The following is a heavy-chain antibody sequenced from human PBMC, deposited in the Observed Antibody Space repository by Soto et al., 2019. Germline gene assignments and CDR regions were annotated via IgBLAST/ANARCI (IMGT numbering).Heavy chain of an antibody. Sequence: EVQLLESGGGLVQPGGSLRLSCAASGFSFSSYAMSWVRQAPGKGLEWVSTISGTGRSAYYADSVKDRFTISRDNSNNTLYLQVNSLRAEDTAVYYCAKDPSGYTDGYYYYYYMDVWGKGTTVTVSS. CDR2: ISGTGRSA. CDR3: AKDPSGYTDGYYYYYYMDV. D-gene: IGHD6-25*01. V-gene: IGHV3-23*01. J-gene: IGHJ6*03. CDR1: GFSFSSYA.